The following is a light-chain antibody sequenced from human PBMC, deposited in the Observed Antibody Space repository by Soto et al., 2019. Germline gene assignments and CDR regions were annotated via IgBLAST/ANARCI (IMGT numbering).Light chain of an antibody. CDR3: QQENNWPPLT. Sequence: EIVMTQSPATLSVSPGERATLSCRASQSVSVNLAWYQQKPGQPPRLLINGASTRATAIPARFSGSGSGTEFTLTINSLQAEDFAVYYCQQENNWPPLTFGGGTKVEIK. CDR2: GAS. J-gene: IGKJ4*01. CDR1: QSVSVN. V-gene: IGKV3-15*01.